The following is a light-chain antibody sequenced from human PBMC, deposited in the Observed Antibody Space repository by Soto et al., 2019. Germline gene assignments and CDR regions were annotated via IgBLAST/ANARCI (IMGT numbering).Light chain of an antibody. V-gene: IGLV1-47*01. Sequence: SVLTQPPSASGTPGQRVTISCSGSSSNIGSNYVYWYQQLPGTAPKLLIYRNNQRPSGVPDRFSGSKPGTSASLAISGLRSEDEADYYCAAWDDSLSAHYVFGTGTKVTVL. CDR1: SSNIGSNY. CDR3: AAWDDSLSAHYV. J-gene: IGLJ1*01. CDR2: RNN.